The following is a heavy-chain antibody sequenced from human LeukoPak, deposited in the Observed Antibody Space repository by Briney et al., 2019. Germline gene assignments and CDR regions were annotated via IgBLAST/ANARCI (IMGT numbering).Heavy chain of an antibody. Sequence: GASVKVSCKASGYTCTSYGISGVRQAPGQGLEWMGWISAYNGNTNYAQKLQGRVTMTTDTSTSTAYMELRSLRSDDTAVYYCARGHYGDYGDYWFDPWGQGTLVTVSS. CDR3: ARGHYGDYGDYWFDP. CDR2: ISAYNGNT. V-gene: IGHV1-18*01. CDR1: GYTCTSYG. D-gene: IGHD4-17*01. J-gene: IGHJ5*02.